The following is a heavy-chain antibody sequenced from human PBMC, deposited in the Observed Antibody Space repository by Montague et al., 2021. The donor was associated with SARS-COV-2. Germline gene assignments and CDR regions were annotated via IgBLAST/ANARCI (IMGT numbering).Heavy chain of an antibody. CDR2: IYYSGST. J-gene: IGHJ6*02. V-gene: IGHV4-39*07. Sequence: SETLSLTCTVSGGAISSSSYYWSWICQPPGKGLEWIGSIYYSGSTYYNPSLKSRVTISVDTSKNQFSLKLSSVTAADTAVYYCARDTRITMLVVVNRYGMDVWGQGTTVTVSS. D-gene: IGHD3-22*01. CDR3: ARDTRITMLVVVNRYGMDV. CDR1: GGAISSSSYY.